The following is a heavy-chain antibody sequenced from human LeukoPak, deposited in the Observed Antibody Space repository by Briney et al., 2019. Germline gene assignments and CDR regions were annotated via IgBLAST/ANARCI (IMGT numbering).Heavy chain of an antibody. V-gene: IGHV3-23*01. CDR1: GFTFSTSA. Sequence: GGSLRLSCAASGFTFSTSAMNWVRQAPGKGLEWVSAISTSGASTYYADSVKGRFFISRDNSRNTLYLQMNSLRAEDTAVFYCARAIVGATTRSFDYWGQGTLVTVSS. J-gene: IGHJ4*02. CDR2: ISTSGAST. D-gene: IGHD1-26*01. CDR3: ARAIVGATTRSFDY.